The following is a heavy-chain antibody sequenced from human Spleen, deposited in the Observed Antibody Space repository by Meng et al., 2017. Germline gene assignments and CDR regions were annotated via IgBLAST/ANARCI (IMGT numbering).Heavy chain of an antibody. D-gene: IGHD3-22*01. J-gene: IGHJ5*02. Sequence: GGSLRLSCAASGFTFSSYSMNWVRQAPGKGLEWVSSISSSSSYIYYADSVKGRFTISRDNAKNSLYLQMNSLRAEDTAVYYCARDLWYDSSGYYFRFDPWGQGTLVTVSS. CDR2: ISSSSSYI. CDR3: ARDLWYDSSGYYFRFDP. V-gene: IGHV3-21*01. CDR1: GFTFSSYS.